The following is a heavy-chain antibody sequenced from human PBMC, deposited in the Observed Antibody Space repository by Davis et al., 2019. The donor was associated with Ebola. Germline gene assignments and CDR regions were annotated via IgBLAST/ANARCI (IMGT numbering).Heavy chain of an antibody. D-gene: IGHD3-22*01. V-gene: IGHV3-23*01. CDR2: ISGSGGST. Sequence: GESLKISCTDSVITFSSYAMTWVRQAPGKGLEWVSAISGSGGSTYYADSVKGRFTISRDNSKKTLYLQMSSLRIEDTAVYYCVKGSITMTVVVYFDLWGQGTLVTVSP. CDR3: VKGSITMTVVVYFDL. CDR1: VITFSSYA. J-gene: IGHJ4*02.